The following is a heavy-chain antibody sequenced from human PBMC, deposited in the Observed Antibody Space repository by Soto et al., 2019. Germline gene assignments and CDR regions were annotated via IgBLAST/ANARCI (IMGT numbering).Heavy chain of an antibody. J-gene: IGHJ4*02. CDR1: GYTFTSYG. CDR3: ARPYDFWSGSGPFDY. CDR2: ISAYNGNT. D-gene: IGHD3-3*01. V-gene: IGHV1-18*01. Sequence: ASVKVSCKASGYTFTSYGISWVRQAPGQGLEWMGWISAYNGNTNYAQKLQGRVTMTTDTSTSTAYMELRSLRSDDTAVYYCARPYDFWSGSGPFDYWGQGTLVTVS.